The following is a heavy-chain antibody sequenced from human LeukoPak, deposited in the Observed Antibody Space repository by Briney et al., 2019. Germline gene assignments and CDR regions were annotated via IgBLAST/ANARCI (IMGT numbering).Heavy chain of an antibody. D-gene: IGHD4-17*01. CDR2: IKQDASQ. Sequence: GGSLRLSCAASGFTFSRHWMGWVRQAPGKGLEWVANIKQDASQYYVDSVRGRFIISRDNAKNSLSLQMNSLRLEDTAVYYCARGPDFGDRLGYFDYWGQGTLVTVSS. V-gene: IGHV3-7*01. CDR1: GFTFSRHW. CDR3: ARGPDFGDRLGYFDY. J-gene: IGHJ4*02.